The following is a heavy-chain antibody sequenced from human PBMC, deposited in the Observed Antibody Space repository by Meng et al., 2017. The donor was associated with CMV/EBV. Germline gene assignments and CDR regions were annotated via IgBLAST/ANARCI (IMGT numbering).Heavy chain of an antibody. Sequence: GSLRLSCAVYGGSFSGYYWSWIRQPPAKGLEWIGEINHSGSTNYNPSLKSRVTISVDTSKNQFSLKLSSVTAADTAVYYCFGSFTYYYGMDVWGQGTTVTVSS. D-gene: IGHD3-16*01. CDR2: INHSGST. V-gene: IGHV4-34*01. CDR3: FGSFTYYYGMDV. CDR1: GGSFSGYY. J-gene: IGHJ6*02.